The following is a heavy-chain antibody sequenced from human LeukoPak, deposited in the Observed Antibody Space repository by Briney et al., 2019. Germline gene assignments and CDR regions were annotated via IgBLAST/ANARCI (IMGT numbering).Heavy chain of an antibody. J-gene: IGHJ4*02. V-gene: IGHV3-21*01. CDR3: ARWQWLED. Sequence: PGGSLRLSRAASGLTFSCYSMNWLRQAPGKGLAWVSSISSRSSYICYADSVKGRFTISRDNAKNSLYLQMNSLRAEDTAVYCCARWQWLEDWGQGTLVTVSS. D-gene: IGHD6-19*01. CDR2: ISSRSSYI. CDR1: GLTFSCYS.